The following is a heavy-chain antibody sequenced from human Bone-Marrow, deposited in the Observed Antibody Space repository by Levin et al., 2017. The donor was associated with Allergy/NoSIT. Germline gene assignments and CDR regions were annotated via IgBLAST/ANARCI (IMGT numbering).Heavy chain of an antibody. CDR2: IVVGSGHT. CDR3: AAIVYYDTTGYHILAQ. Sequence: KISCKAPEFTFASSAVQWVRQARGQRLEWIGSIVVGSGHTNYGQKFKGRVTITRDMSTSTAYMELGSLRSDDSAVYYCAAIVYYDTTGYHILAQWGQGTLVTVSS. CDR1: EFTFASSA. V-gene: IGHV1-58*01. D-gene: IGHD3-22*01. J-gene: IGHJ4*02.